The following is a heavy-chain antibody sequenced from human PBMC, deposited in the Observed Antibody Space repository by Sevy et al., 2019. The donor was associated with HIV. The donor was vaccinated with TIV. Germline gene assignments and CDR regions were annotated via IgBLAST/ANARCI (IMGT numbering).Heavy chain of an antibody. J-gene: IGHJ5*02. V-gene: IGHV4-30-4*01. CDR2: VYYSGNT. CDR3: TRVRGPFGWSDP. CDR1: GGSINNPDFN. Sequence: SETLLTCSVSGGSINNPDFNWSWVRQPPGRGLEWIGYVYYSGNTYYSPSLKTRASLSIDTSKNQFSLDLHSVTAADTAVYYCTRVRGPFGWSDPWGQGTLVTVSS. D-gene: IGHD3-10*01.